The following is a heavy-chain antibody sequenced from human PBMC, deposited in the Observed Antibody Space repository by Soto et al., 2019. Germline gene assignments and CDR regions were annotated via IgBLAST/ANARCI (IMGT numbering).Heavy chain of an antibody. J-gene: IGHJ6*01. CDR1: GLFVTSKH. D-gene: IGHD1-26*01. CDR3: VRVSRIVGSTDYRDRLAV. V-gene: IGHV3-53*01. Sequence: PGGSPDLPCAAPGLFVTSKHLTWAGQAPGKGLEWVSILYSGVNPYYADSGKGRFTISRDNSKNTLYLQMNSLRAEDTAVYYCVRVSRIVGSTDYRDRLAVWGQGTTVIVSS. CDR2: LYSGVNP.